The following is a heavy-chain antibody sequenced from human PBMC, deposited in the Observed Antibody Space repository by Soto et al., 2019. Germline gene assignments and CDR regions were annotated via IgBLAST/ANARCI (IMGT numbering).Heavy chain of an antibody. CDR3: AKDLRGYSYGLDY. J-gene: IGHJ4*02. CDR1: GFTFSTYA. D-gene: IGHD5-18*01. CDR2: ISYDGSNK. Sequence: GESLKISCAASGFTFSTYAMHWVRQAPGKGLEWVAVISYDGSNKFYADSVKGRFTISRDNSKNTLYLQMNSLRAEDTAVYYCAKDLRGYSYGLDYWGQGTLVTVSS. V-gene: IGHV3-30-3*01.